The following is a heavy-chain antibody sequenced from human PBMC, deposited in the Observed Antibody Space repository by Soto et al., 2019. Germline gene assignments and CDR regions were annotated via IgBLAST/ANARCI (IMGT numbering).Heavy chain of an antibody. CDR3: ARGHRKSSSLWSYYYYYGMDV. J-gene: IGHJ6*02. CDR1: GGSFSGYY. V-gene: IGHV4-34*01. D-gene: IGHD6-13*01. Sequence: PLETLSLTCAVYGGSFSGYYGSWIRKPPGKGLEWIGEINHSGSTNYNPSLKSRVTISVDTSKNQFSLKLSSVTAADTAVYYCARGHRKSSSLWSYYYYYGMDVWGQGTTVTVSS. CDR2: INHSGST.